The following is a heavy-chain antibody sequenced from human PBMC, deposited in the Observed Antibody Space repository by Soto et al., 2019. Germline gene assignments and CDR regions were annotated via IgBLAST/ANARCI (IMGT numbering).Heavy chain of an antibody. CDR3: ARDRGYGDYGVYWYFDL. Sequence: GASVKVSCTASGGTFSSNAISWVRQAPGQGLEWMGGIIPIFGTANYAQKFQGRVTITADESTSTAYMELSSLRSEDTAVYYRARDRGYGDYGVYWYFDLWGRGTLVTVSS. CDR2: IIPIFGTA. D-gene: IGHD4-17*01. J-gene: IGHJ2*01. CDR1: GGTFSSNA. V-gene: IGHV1-69*13.